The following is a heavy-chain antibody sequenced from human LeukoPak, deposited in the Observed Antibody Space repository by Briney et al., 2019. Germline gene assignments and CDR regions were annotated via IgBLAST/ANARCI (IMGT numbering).Heavy chain of an antibody. Sequence: GGSLRLSCAASGFTFSSYGMHWVRQAPGKGLEWVAVISYDGSNKYYADSVKGRFAISRDNSKNTLYLQMNSLGAEDTAVYYCAKQSRYYDSSGPGAFDIWGQGTMVTVSS. CDR1: GFTFSSYG. D-gene: IGHD3-22*01. CDR2: ISYDGSNK. CDR3: AKQSRYYDSSGPGAFDI. V-gene: IGHV3-30*18. J-gene: IGHJ3*02.